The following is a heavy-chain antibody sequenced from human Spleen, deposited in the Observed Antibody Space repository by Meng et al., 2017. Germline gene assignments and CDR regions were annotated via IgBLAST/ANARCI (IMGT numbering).Heavy chain of an antibody. J-gene: IGHJ4*02. CDR2: IHYSGNT. V-gene: IGHV4-31*03. CDR1: GCSISSAGDY. Sequence: VPLKESGPEPVTPSQTRALPCPCLGCSISSAGDYWSWIRQHPGKGLEWTGFIHYSGNTYYNLSLKSRITMSVDTSKNQFSLILSSVTAADTAVYYCARVKGNGDYFDYWGQGTLVTVSS. CDR3: ARVKGNGDYFDY. D-gene: IGHD4-17*01.